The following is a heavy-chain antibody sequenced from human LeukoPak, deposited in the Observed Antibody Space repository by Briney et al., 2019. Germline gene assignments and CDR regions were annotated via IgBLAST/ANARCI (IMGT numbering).Heavy chain of an antibody. CDR1: GFTFSNYN. D-gene: IGHD3-22*01. Sequence: PGGSQRLSCAASGFTFSNYNINWVRQAPGKGLEWISYISSGSITIYYADSVKGRFTISRDNAKNSLYLQMNSLRAEDTAVYYCARVRSGYYFDYWGQGTLVTVSS. J-gene: IGHJ4*02. CDR2: ISSGSITI. CDR3: ARVRSGYYFDY. V-gene: IGHV3-48*04.